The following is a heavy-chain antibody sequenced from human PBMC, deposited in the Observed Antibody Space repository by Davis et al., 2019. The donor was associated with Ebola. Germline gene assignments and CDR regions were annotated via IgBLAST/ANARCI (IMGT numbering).Heavy chain of an antibody. V-gene: IGHV3-11*01. Sequence: PAGSLSLSCAASGFTFSDNYMTWIRQAPGKGLEWVAYISYSGATIYYADSVKGRFTISRDNAKNSLHLQMNSLRVEETAMYYCVSLLHWGQGARVTVSS. J-gene: IGHJ4*02. CDR3: VSLLH. CDR2: ISYSGATI. CDR1: GFTFSDNY.